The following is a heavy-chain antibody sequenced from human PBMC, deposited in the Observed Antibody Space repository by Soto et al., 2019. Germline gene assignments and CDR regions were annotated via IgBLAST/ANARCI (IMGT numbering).Heavy chain of an antibody. Sequence: SETQSLTSAVYGGSFSGYYWSWIRQPPGKGLEWIGEINHSGSTNYNPSLKSRVTISVDTSKNQFSLKLSSVTAADTAVYYCAIIGYDWDYFDYWGQGTLVTVSS. D-gene: IGHD5-12*01. CDR3: AIIGYDWDYFDY. J-gene: IGHJ4*02. CDR2: INHSGST. CDR1: GGSFSGYY. V-gene: IGHV4-34*01.